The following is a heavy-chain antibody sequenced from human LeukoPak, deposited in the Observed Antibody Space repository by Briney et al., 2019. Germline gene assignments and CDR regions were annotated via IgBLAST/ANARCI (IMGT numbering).Heavy chain of an antibody. J-gene: IGHJ4*02. Sequence: GESLKISCKGSGYTFTSYWIVWVRQMPGKGLEWMGIIYPGDSDTRYSPSFQGQVTFSADKSISTAYLQWSSLKASDTAMYFCARHAETDTAMAYWGQGTLVTVSS. V-gene: IGHV5-51*01. CDR3: ARHAETDTAMAY. D-gene: IGHD5-18*01. CDR1: GYTFTSYW. CDR2: IYPGDSDT.